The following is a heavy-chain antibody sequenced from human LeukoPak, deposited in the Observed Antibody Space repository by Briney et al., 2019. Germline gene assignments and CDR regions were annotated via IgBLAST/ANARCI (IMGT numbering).Heavy chain of an antibody. CDR2: ISSSGSTI. V-gene: IGHV3-11*01. Sequence: PGGSLRLSCAASGFTFSDYYMSWIRQAPGKGLEWVSYISSSGSTIYYADSVKGRFTISRDNAKNSLYLQMNSLRAEDTAVYYCANGGCSSTSCQSGYYYYMDVWGKGTTVTISS. CDR3: ANGGCSSTSCQSGYYYYMDV. CDR1: GFTFSDYY. D-gene: IGHD2-2*01. J-gene: IGHJ6*03.